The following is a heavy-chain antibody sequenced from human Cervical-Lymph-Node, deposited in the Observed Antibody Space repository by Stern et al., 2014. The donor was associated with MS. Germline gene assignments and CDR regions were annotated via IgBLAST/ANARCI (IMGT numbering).Heavy chain of an antibody. V-gene: IGHV1-2*04. J-gene: IGHJ4*02. Sequence: QVQLVESGAEVKKPGASVKVSCKASGYTFTGYYMHWGRQAPGQGLEWMGWINPNSGGTNYAQKFQGWVTMTRDTSISTAYMELSRLRSDATAVYYCARGYCSSTSCSDYFDYWGQGTLVTVSS. D-gene: IGHD2-2*01. CDR3: ARGYCSSTSCSDYFDY. CDR2: INPNSGGT. CDR1: GYTFTGYY.